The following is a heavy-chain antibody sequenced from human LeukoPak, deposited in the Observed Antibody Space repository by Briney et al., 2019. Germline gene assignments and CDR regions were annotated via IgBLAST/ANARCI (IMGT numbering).Heavy chain of an antibody. D-gene: IGHD3-22*01. V-gene: IGHV1-69*05. CDR2: IIPIFGTA. J-gene: IGHJ4*02. Sequence: SVTVSCKASGGTFSSYAISWVRQAPGQGLEWMGGIIPIFGTANYAQKFEGRVTITTDESTSTAYMELSSLRSEDTAVYYCARGGYYYDSSGYQEVWGQGTLVTVSS. CDR3: ARGGYYYDSSGYQEV. CDR1: GGTFSSYA.